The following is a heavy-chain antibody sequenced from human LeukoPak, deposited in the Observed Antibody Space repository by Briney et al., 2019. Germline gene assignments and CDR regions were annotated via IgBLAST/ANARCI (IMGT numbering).Heavy chain of an antibody. CDR3: AKASRSIKVVLITTSYYFDY. CDR2: IYHSGST. Sequence: SETLSLTCTVSGGSISSNNWWSWVRQPPGKGLEWIGEIYHSGSTNYNPSLKSRVTISVDKSKNQFSLILRHVTAADTAVYYCAKASRSIKVVLITTSYYFDYWGQGTLVTVSS. D-gene: IGHD3-22*01. CDR1: GGSISSNNW. V-gene: IGHV4-4*02. J-gene: IGHJ4*02.